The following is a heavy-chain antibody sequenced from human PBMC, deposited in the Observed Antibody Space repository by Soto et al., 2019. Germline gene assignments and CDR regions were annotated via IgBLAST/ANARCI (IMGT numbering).Heavy chain of an antibody. V-gene: IGHV3-21*01. CDR3: ASKQVIGSYYGMDF. CDR2: ISSTGRYI. D-gene: IGHD6-13*01. Sequence: EVQLVESGGGLVKPGGSLRLSCAASGFIFSSDRMNWVRQAPGKGLEWVSSISSTGRYIYYADSVKGRFNVSRDNAKNSLFLEMNSLTAEDTAVYYCASKQVIGSYYGMDFWGQGTTVTVSS. CDR1: GFIFSSDR. J-gene: IGHJ6*02.